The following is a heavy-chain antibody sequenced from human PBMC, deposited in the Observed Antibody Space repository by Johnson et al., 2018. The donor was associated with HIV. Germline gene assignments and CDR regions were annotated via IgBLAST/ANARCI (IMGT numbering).Heavy chain of an antibody. D-gene: IGHD1-1*01. J-gene: IGHJ3*01. V-gene: IGHV3-30*14. CDR2: TSFDGSKI. Sequence: QVQLVESGGGVVQPGRSLRLACVASGFTFNRYGLHWVRQAPGKGLEWVATTSFDGSKIYHADSVKGRFTISRVNSKNPIYLQMNSLRAEDTALYFCATVWRNEGRHSFDVWGLGTMVTVSS. CDR3: ATVWRNEGRHSFDV. CDR1: GFTFNRYG.